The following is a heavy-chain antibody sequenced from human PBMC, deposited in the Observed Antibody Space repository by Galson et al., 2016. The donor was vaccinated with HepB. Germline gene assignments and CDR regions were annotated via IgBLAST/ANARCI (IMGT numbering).Heavy chain of an antibody. D-gene: IGHD3-16*01. CDR1: GFTFSTYW. Sequence: SLRLSCAASGFTFSTYWVTWVRQAPGKGLEWVSSIRGSGYNTYYADSVKGRFTISRDNSKNTLSLQMNSLRADDTAIYFCAKDAIYASVHPYYFHYWGQGTLVTVSS. J-gene: IGHJ4*02. V-gene: IGHV3-23*01. CDR3: AKDAIYASVHPYYFHY. CDR2: IRGSGYNT.